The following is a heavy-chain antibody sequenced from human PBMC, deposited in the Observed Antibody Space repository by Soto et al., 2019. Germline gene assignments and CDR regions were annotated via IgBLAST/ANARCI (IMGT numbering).Heavy chain of an antibody. CDR3: ARGRYVTGWFDP. CDR2: INHSGST. CDR1: GGSFSGYY. J-gene: IGHJ5*02. D-gene: IGHD3-16*01. V-gene: IGHV4-34*01. Sequence: QVQLQQWGAGLLKPSETLSLTCAVYGGSFSGYYWSWIRQPPGKGLEWIGEINHSGSTNYNPSLKSRVTISVDTSKNQFSLKLSSVTAADTAVYYCARGRYVTGWFDPWGQGTLVTVSS.